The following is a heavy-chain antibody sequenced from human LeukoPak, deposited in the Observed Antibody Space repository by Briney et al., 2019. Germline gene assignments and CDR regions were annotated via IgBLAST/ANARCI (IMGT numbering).Heavy chain of an antibody. CDR2: IYTSGST. J-gene: IGHJ3*02. Sequence: PSETLSLTCTVSGGSISSYYWSWIRQPAGKGLEWIGRIYTSGSTNYNPSLKSRVTMSVDTSKNQFSLKLSSVTAADTAVYYCAREDSYEILSGYSPDDAFDIWGQGTMVTVSS. V-gene: IGHV4-4*07. CDR1: GGSISSYY. CDR3: AREDSYEILSGYSPDDAFDI. D-gene: IGHD3-9*01.